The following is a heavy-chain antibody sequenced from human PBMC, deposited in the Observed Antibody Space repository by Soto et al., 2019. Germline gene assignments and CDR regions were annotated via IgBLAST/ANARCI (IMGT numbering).Heavy chain of an antibody. J-gene: IGHJ4*02. CDR1: GFTFSSYG. CDR2: IWYDGSNK. Sequence: QVPLVESGGGVVQPGRSLRLSCAASGFTFSSYGMHWVRQAPGKGLEWVAVIWYDGSNKDYADSVKGRFTISRDNSKSTLYLQMNRLRAEDTAVYYCARDPWRWLQSGALFDYWGQGSLVTVAS. D-gene: IGHD5-12*01. CDR3: ARDPWRWLQSGALFDY. V-gene: IGHV3-33*01.